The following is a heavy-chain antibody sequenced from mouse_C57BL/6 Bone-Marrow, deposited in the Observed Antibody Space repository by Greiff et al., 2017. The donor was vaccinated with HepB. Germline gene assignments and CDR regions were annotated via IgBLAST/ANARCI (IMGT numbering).Heavy chain of an antibody. Sequence: DVMLVESGGGLVKPGGSLKLSCAASGFTFSSYTMSWVRQTPEKRLEWVATISGGGGNTYYPDSVKGRFTISRDNAKNTLYLQMSSLRSEDTAMYYCARREGGYYEDYWGQGTTLTVSS. CDR2: ISGGGGNT. CDR1: GFTFSSYT. V-gene: IGHV5-9*01. CDR3: ARREGGYYEDY. J-gene: IGHJ2*01. D-gene: IGHD2-3*01.